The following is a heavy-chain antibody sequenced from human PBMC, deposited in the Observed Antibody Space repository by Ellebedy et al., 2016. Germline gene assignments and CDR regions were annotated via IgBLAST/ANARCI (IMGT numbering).Heavy chain of an antibody. Sequence: SETLSLTXAVYGGSFSGYYWSWIRQPPGKGLEWIGEINHSGSTNYNPSLKSRVTISVDTSKNQFSLKLSSVTAADTAVYYCARVLMYSSSWYGGTNWFNPWGQGTLVTVSS. D-gene: IGHD6-13*01. CDR2: INHSGST. CDR3: ARVLMYSSSWYGGTNWFNP. V-gene: IGHV4-34*01. J-gene: IGHJ5*02. CDR1: GGSFSGYY.